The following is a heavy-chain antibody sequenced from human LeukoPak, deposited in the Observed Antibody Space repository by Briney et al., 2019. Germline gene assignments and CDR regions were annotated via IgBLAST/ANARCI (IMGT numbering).Heavy chain of an antibody. D-gene: IGHD3-22*01. CDR1: GFTFSSYV. V-gene: IGHV3-33*06. CDR2: IWYDGSNK. J-gene: IGHJ3*02. CDR3: AKDYYYDSSGQAAFDI. Sequence: AGGSLRLSCAASGFTFSSYVMHWVRQAPGKGLEWVAVIWYDGSNKYYADSVKGRFTISRDNSKNTLYLQMNSLRAEDTAVYYCAKDYYYDSSGQAAFDIWGQGTMVTVSS.